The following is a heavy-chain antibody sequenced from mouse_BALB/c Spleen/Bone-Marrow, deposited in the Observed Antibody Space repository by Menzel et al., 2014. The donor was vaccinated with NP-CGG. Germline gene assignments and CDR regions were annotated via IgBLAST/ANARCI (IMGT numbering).Heavy chain of an antibody. V-gene: IGHV5-12-1*01. CDR1: GFAFSSYD. D-gene: IGHD1-1*01. CDR2: ISSGGGST. Sequence: EVQGVESGGGLGKPGGSLKLSCSASGFAFSSYDMSWVRQTPEKRLEWVAYISSGGGSTYYPDTVKGRFTISRDNAKNTLYLQMSSLKSEDTAMYYCARHRYGFDYWGQGPTLTASS. CDR3: ARHRYGFDY. J-gene: IGHJ2*01.